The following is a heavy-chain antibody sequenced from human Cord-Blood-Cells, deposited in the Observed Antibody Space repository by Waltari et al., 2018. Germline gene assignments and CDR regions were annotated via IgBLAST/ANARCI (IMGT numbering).Heavy chain of an antibody. CDR1: GFTFSSYA. CDR2: ISGSGGST. J-gene: IGHJ4*02. Sequence: LESGGGLVQPGGSLRLSCAASGFTFSSYAMSWVRQALGKGLEWVSAISGSGGSTYYADSVKGRFTISRDNSKNTLYLQMNSLRAEDTAVYYCAKPRITMVRGASFDYWGQGTLVTVSS. V-gene: IGHV3-23*01. CDR3: AKPRITMVRGASFDY. D-gene: IGHD3-10*01.